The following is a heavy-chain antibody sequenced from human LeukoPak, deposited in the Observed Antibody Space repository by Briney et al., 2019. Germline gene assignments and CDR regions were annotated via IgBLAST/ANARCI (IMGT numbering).Heavy chain of an antibody. Sequence: PSQTLSLTCAVSGGSLSSGGSSWSWTRQPPGKGLEWIGYIYHSGSTYYNPSLKSRVTISVDRSKNQFSLKLSSVTAADTAVYYCARGGYDSSGYYPSEIYFDYWGQGTLVTVSS. D-gene: IGHD3-22*01. CDR2: IYHSGST. J-gene: IGHJ4*02. CDR1: GGSLSSGGSS. V-gene: IGHV4-30-2*01. CDR3: ARGGYDSSGYYPSEIYFDY.